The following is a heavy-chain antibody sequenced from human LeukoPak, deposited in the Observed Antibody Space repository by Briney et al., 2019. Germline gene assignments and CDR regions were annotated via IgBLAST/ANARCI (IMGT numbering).Heavy chain of an antibody. CDR3: ASTWGDY. D-gene: IGHD3-16*01. Sequence: GGSLRLSCAASGFIFSSYWMAWVRQAPGKGLEWVANIKEDGSEKNYVDSVKGRFTISRDNAKNSLYLQMNSLRAEDTAVYYCASTWGDYWGQGTLVTVSS. J-gene: IGHJ4*02. CDR1: GFIFSSYW. CDR2: IKEDGSEK. V-gene: IGHV3-7*01.